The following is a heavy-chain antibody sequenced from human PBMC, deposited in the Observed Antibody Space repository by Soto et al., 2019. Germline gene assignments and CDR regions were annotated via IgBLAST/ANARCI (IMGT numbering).Heavy chain of an antibody. J-gene: IGHJ3*02. CDR2: IWYDGSNK. V-gene: IGHV3-33*01. D-gene: IGHD4-17*01. Sequence: QVQLVESGGGVVQPGRSLRLSCAASGFTFSSYGMHWVRQAPGKGLEWVAVIWYDGSNKYYADSVKGRFTISRDNSKNTLYLQMNSLRAEDTAVYYCARDDRYGDYTDAFDIWGQGTMVTVSS. CDR3: ARDDRYGDYTDAFDI. CDR1: GFTFSSYG.